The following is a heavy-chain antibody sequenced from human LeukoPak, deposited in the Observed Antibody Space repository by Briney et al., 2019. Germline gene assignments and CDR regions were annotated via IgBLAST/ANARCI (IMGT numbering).Heavy chain of an antibody. Sequence: PSETLSLTCAVSGYSISSGYYWGWIRQPPGKGLEWIGSIYHSGSTYYNPSLKSRVTISVDTPKNQFSLKLSSVTAADTAVYYCARQKLDYYDSSGYYHDYWGQGTLVTVSS. D-gene: IGHD3-22*01. J-gene: IGHJ4*02. V-gene: IGHV4-38-2*01. CDR3: ARQKLDYYDSSGYYHDY. CDR1: GYSISSGYY. CDR2: IYHSGST.